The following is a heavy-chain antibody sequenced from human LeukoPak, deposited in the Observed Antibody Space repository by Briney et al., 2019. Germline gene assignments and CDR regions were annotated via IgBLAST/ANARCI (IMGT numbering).Heavy chain of an antibody. D-gene: IGHD2-2*01. CDR1: GGTFSSYA. V-gene: IGHV1-18*01. J-gene: IGHJ5*02. CDR3: ASTYCSSTSCPFDP. Sequence: GSSVKVSCKASGGTFSSYAISWVRQAPGQGLEWMGWISAYNGNTNYAQKLQGRVTMTTDTSTSTAYMELRSLRSDDTAVYYCASTYCSSTSCPFDPWGQGTLVTVSS. CDR2: ISAYNGNT.